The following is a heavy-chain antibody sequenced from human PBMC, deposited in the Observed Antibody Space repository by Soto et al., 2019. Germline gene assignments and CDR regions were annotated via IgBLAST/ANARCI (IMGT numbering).Heavy chain of an antibody. D-gene: IGHD6-19*01. J-gene: IGHJ4*02. CDR3: ARVPSSGWPYYFDY. CDR1: GGTFSSYA. CDR2: IIPIFGTA. V-gene: IGHV1-69*13. Sequence: SVKVSCTASGGTFSSYAIIWVRQAPGQGLEWMGGIIPIFGTANYAQKFQGRVTITADESTSTAYMELSSLRSEDTAVYYCARVPSSGWPYYFDYWGQGTLVTVSS.